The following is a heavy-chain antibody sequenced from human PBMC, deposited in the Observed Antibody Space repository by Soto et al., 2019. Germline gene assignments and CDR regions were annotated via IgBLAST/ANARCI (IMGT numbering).Heavy chain of an antibody. J-gene: IGHJ4*02. V-gene: IGHV1-18*01. CDR3: ARDERFLEWLLLDY. D-gene: IGHD3-3*01. CDR1: GYTFTSYG. CDR2: ISAYNGNT. Sequence: ASVKVSCKASGYTFTSYGTSWVRQAPGQGLEWMGWISAYNGNTNYAQKLQGRVTMTTDTSTSTAYMELRSLRSDDTAVYYCARDERFLEWLLLDYWGQGTLVTVSS.